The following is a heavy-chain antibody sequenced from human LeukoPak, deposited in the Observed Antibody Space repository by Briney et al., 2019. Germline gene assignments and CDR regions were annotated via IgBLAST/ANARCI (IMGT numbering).Heavy chain of an antibody. D-gene: IGHD2-15*01. Sequence: GGSLRLSXAASGFTFSSYAMHWVRQAPGKGLEYVSAISSNGGSTYYANSVKGRFTISRDNSKNTLYLQMGSLRAEDMAVYYCARRYCSGGSCYAQFFDYWSQGTLVTVSS. V-gene: IGHV3-64*01. CDR1: GFTFSSYA. J-gene: IGHJ4*02. CDR2: ISSNGGST. CDR3: ARRYCSGGSCYAQFFDY.